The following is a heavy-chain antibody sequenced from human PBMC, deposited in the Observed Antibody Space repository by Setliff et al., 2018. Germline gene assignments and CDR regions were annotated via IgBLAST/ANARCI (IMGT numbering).Heavy chain of an antibody. D-gene: IGHD2-15*01. Sequence: GSLRLSCAASGFTFSTYRMHWVRQAPGKGLEWVAVIWDDGGNKYHADSVKGRFTISRDNSKNTLYLQMNSLRPEDTAVYYCARTCSGSGCYAGLESWGQGTAVTVSS. CDR3: ARTCSGSGCYAGLES. V-gene: IGHV3-33*08. CDR1: GFTFSTYR. J-gene: IGHJ4*02. CDR2: IWDDGGNK.